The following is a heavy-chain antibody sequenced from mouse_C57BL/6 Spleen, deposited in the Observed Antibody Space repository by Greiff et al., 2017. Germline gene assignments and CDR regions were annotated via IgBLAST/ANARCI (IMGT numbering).Heavy chain of an antibody. J-gene: IGHJ4*01. V-gene: IGHV1-64*01. Sequence: VQLQQPGAELVKPGASVKLSCKASGYTFTSYRMHWVKQRPGQGLEWIGMIHPNSGSTNYNEKFKSKATLTVDKSSSTAYMQLSSLTSEDSAVYYCARRDYYGSSFAMDYWGQGTSVTVSS. CDR2: IHPNSGST. CDR1: GYTFTSYR. D-gene: IGHD1-1*01. CDR3: ARRDYYGSSFAMDY.